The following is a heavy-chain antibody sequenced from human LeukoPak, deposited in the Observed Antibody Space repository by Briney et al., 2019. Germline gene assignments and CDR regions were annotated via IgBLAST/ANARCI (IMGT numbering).Heavy chain of an antibody. CDR1: GFTFNYYS. Sequence: GGSLRLSCAASGFTFNYYSMNWVRQAPGKGLEWVSSISSISNYIYYADSVKGRFTVSRDNAKNSLYLQMNSLRAEDTAVYYCARESGITMLRGAHTPWGQGILVTVSS. D-gene: IGHD3-10*01. CDR2: ISSISNYI. V-gene: IGHV3-21*01. CDR3: ARESGITMLRGAHTP. J-gene: IGHJ5*02.